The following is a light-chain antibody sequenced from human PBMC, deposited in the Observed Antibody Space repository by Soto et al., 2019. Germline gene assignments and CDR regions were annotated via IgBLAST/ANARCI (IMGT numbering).Light chain of an antibody. Sequence: EIVMTQSPATLSVSPGERATLSCRASQSIGSNLAWYQQKPGQAPRLLIYGASSRATGIPARFSGSGSGTDFTLTISSLQPEDFATYYCQQSYSSLTFGQGTRLEI. V-gene: IGKV3D-15*01. J-gene: IGKJ5*01. CDR1: QSIGSN. CDR3: QQSYSSLT. CDR2: GAS.